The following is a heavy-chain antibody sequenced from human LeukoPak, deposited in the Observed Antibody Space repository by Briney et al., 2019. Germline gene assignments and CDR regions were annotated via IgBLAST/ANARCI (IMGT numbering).Heavy chain of an antibody. Sequence: PGGSLRLSCAASGFTFSSYGMPWVRQAPGKGLEWVAVISYDGSNKYYADSVKGRFTISRDNSKNTLYLQMNSLRAEDTAVYYCAKEPYYYDSSGYYYWGQGTLVTVSS. CDR3: AKEPYYYDSSGYYY. D-gene: IGHD3-22*01. V-gene: IGHV3-30*18. CDR2: ISYDGSNK. CDR1: GFTFSSYG. J-gene: IGHJ4*02.